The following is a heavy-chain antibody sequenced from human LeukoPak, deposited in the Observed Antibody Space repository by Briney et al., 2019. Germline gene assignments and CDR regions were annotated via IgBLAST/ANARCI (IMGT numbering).Heavy chain of an antibody. CDR1: GYTFTGYY. CDR3: ARGRGRYCSSTSCETYYYYMDV. D-gene: IGHD2-2*01. J-gene: IGHJ6*03. CDR2: INPSSGGT. Sequence: EASVKVSCKAFGYTFTGYYMHWVRQAPGQGLEWMGWINPSSGGTNYAQKFQGRVTMTRDTSISTAYMELSRLRSDDTAVYYCARGRGRYCSSTSCETYYYYMDVWGKGTTVTVSS. V-gene: IGHV1-2*02.